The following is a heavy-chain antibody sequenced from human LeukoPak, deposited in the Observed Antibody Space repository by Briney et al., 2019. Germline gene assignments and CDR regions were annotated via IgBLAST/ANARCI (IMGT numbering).Heavy chain of an antibody. J-gene: IGHJ3*02. CDR3: AGYPSFTEAFDI. CDR2: ISPSSSTI. Sequence: AGGSLRLSCAVSGFTFSSYSMNWVRQAPGKGLEWVSYISPSSSTIYYADSVRGRFTISRDNAKNSLYLQMNSLRAEDTAVYYCAGYPSFTEAFDIWGQGTMVTVSS. CDR1: GFTFSSYS. V-gene: IGHV3-48*04.